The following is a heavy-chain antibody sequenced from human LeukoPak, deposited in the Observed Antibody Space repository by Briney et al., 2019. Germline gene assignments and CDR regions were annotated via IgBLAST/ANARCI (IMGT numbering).Heavy chain of an antibody. CDR3: ARDAGYDRFDY. D-gene: IGHD3-22*01. Sequence: GGSLRLSCAASGFTFSDYYMSWIRQAPGKGLEWVSYISKSSSSTNYADSVKGRFSISRDNAKNSLYLQLNSLTAEDTAVYYCARDAGYDRFDYWGQGTLVTVSS. V-gene: IGHV3-11*05. CDR2: ISKSSSST. J-gene: IGHJ4*02. CDR1: GFTFSDYY.